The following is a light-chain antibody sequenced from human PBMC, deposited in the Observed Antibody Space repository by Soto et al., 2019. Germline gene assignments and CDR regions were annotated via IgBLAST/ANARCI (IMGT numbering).Light chain of an antibody. CDR3: QQYVSSFSIT. J-gene: IGKJ5*01. CDR1: ESVSMH. V-gene: IGKV3-20*01. Sequence: ESVLTQSPATLSLSPGERSTLSCMAVESVSMHLAWYQQKPGQAPRLLIYGASSRATGIPVRFSGSGSGRDFTLIISRLEHEDFAVYHCQQYVSSFSITFGQGTRLEIK. CDR2: GAS.